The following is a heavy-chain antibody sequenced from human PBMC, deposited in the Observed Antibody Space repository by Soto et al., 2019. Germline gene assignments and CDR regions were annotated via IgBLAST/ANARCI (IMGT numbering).Heavy chain of an antibody. CDR2: IPKDGRSE. J-gene: IGHJ4*02. D-gene: IGHD5-18*01. CDR3: ARDGEVAYSYGGYYFDY. V-gene: IGHV3-30*04. CDR1: GFTFSKYA. Sequence: QVQLVESGGGVVQPWRSLRLSCAASGFTFSKYAMQWVRQAPGKGLEWVSVIPKDGRSENYADSVKGRFTISRDNSENTLYLQMNRLRTEDTAVYCCARDGEVAYSYGGYYFDYWGQGALVTVSS.